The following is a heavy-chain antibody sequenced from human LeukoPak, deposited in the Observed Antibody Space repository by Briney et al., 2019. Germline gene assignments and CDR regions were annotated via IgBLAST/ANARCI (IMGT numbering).Heavy chain of an antibody. V-gene: IGHV3-64*01. CDR3: VKDKPEWKKAAASFDY. D-gene: IGHD6-13*01. J-gene: IGHJ4*02. Sequence: GGSLRLSCAASGFTFSSYAMHWVRQAPGKGLEYVSAISSNGGSTYYANSVKGRFTISRDNSKNTLYLQMGSLRAEDMAVYYCVKDKPEWKKAAASFDYWGQGTLVTVSS. CDR1: GFTFSSYA. CDR2: ISSNGGST.